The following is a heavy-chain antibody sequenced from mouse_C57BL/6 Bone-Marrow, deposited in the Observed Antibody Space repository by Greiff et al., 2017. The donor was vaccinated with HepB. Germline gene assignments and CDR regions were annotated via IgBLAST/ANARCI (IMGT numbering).Heavy chain of an antibody. CDR3: ARAGSSWEWYFDV. J-gene: IGHJ1*03. CDR2: TFYSGIT. CDR1: GFSINSDCY. Sequence: EVKLMESGPSLVRPSQTLSLTCTVTGFSINSDCYWIWIRQFPGNKLEYIGYTFYSGITYYNPSLESRTYITRDTSKNQFSLKLSSVTTEDTATYYGARAGSSWEWYFDVWGTGTTVTVSS. D-gene: IGHD1-1*01. V-gene: IGHV3-3*01.